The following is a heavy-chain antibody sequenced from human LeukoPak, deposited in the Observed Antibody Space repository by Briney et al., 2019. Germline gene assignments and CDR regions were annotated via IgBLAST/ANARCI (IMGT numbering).Heavy chain of an antibody. V-gene: IGHV4-30-2*01. CDR3: AREVVPAAMWFDP. Sequence: SETLSLTCAVSGGSISSGGYSWSWIRQPPGKGLEWIGYIYHSGSTYYNPSLKSRVTISVDTSKNQFSLKLSSVTAADTAVYYCAREVVPAAMWFDPWGQGTLVTVSS. CDR2: IYHSGST. D-gene: IGHD2-2*01. CDR1: GGSISSGGYS. J-gene: IGHJ5*02.